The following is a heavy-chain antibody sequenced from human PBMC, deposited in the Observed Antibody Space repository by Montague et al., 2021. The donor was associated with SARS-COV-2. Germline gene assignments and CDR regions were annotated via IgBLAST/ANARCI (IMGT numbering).Heavy chain of an antibody. J-gene: IGHJ4*02. CDR2: INHRGTS. CDR1: GGSFSDYF. Sequence: SETLSLTCAVYGGSFSDYFWTWIRQPPGKGLEWIGEINHRGTSNYNRSLKSRVSISVDTSKNQFSLYLGSVTAADTAVYYCARGRQHFNMIVVVMTGGEYYFDYWGQGNLVTVSS. D-gene: IGHD3-22*01. CDR3: ARGRQHFNMIVVVMTGGEYYFDY. V-gene: IGHV4-34*01.